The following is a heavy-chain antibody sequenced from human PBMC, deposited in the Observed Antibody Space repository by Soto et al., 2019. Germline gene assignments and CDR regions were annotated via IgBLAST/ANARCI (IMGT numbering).Heavy chain of an antibody. CDR1: GFTFSSYA. CDR2: ISYDGSNK. CDR3: AGEGSMHIVVVTAPFDY. V-gene: IGHV3-30-3*01. Sequence: PGGSLRLSCAASGFTFSSYAMRWVRQAPGKGLEWVAVISYDGSNKYYADSVKGRFTISRDNSKNTLYLQMNSLRAEDTAVYYCAGEGSMHIVVVTAPFDYWGQGTLVTVSS. J-gene: IGHJ4*02. D-gene: IGHD2-21*02.